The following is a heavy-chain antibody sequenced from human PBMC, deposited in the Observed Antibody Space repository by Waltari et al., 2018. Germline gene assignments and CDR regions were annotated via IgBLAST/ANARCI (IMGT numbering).Heavy chain of an antibody. V-gene: IGHV4-61*09. D-gene: IGHD3-10*01. CDR1: GGSISSGSYY. J-gene: IGHJ6*02. CDR2: IYTSGST. CDR3: ARKGRNSNYYGSGSYRYYGMDV. Sequence: QVQLQESGPGLVKPSQTLSLTCTVSGGSISSGSYYWSWIRPPAGKGLAWIGYIYTSGSTNYNPSLKSRVTISVDTSKNQFSLKLSSVTAADTAVYYCARKGRNSNYYGSGSYRYYGMDVWGQGTTVTVSS.